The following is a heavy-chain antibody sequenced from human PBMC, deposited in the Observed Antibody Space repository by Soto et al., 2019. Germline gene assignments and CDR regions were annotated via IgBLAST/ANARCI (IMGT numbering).Heavy chain of an antibody. CDR1: GFTFSSYA. J-gene: IGHJ4*02. CDR2: ISGSGGST. Sequence: GGSLRLSCAASGFTFSSYAMSWVRQAPGKGLEWVSAISGSGGSTYYADSVKGRFTISRDNSKNTLYLQMSSLRAEDTAVYYCAKEGAFGPDPWIHSGYFDYWGQGTLVTVSS. CDR3: AKEGAFGPDPWIHSGYFDY. V-gene: IGHV3-23*01. D-gene: IGHD5-18*01.